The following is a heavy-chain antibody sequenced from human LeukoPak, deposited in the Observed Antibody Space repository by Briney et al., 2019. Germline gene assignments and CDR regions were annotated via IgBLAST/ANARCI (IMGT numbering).Heavy chain of an antibody. CDR3: AREVGREVRFDP. CDR1: GYSISSGYY. V-gene: IGHV4-38-2*02. J-gene: IGHJ5*02. Sequence: SETLSLTCAVSGYSISSGYYWGWIRQPPGKGLEWIGSIYHSGSTYYNPSLKSRVTISVDTSKNQFSLKLSSVTAADTAVYYCAREVGREVRFDPWGQGTQVTVSS. CDR2: IYHSGST.